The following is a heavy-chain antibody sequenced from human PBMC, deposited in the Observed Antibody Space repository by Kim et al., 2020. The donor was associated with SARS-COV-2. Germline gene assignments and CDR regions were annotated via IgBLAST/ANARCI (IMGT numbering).Heavy chain of an antibody. Sequence: ASVKVSCKASGYTFTSYGISWVRQAPGQGLEWMGWISAYNGNTNYAQKLQGRVTMTTDTSTSTAYMELRSLRSDDTAVYYCARSGVRYCSGGSCLFFDYWGQGTLVTVSS. CDR3: ARSGVRYCSGGSCLFFDY. J-gene: IGHJ4*02. CDR2: ISAYNGNT. V-gene: IGHV1-18*01. D-gene: IGHD2-15*01. CDR1: GYTFTSYG.